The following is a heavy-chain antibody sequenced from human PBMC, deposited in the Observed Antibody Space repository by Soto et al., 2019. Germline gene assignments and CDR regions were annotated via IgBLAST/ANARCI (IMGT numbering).Heavy chain of an antibody. CDR2: IIPIFGTA. J-gene: IGHJ4*02. D-gene: IGHD4-17*01. CDR1: GGTFSSYA. V-gene: IGHV1-69*12. CDR3: ASTLSWGTTVVTHSFAN. Sequence: QVQLVQSGAEVKKPGSSVKVSCKASGGTFSSYAISWVRQAPGQGLEWMGGIIPIFGTANYAQKFQGRVTITADESTSTAYMERSSLRSEDTAVYYCASTLSWGTTVVTHSFANWGQGTLVTVSS.